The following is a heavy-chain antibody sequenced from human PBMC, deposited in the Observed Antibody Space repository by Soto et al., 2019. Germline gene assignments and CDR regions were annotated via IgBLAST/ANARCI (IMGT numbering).Heavy chain of an antibody. D-gene: IGHD3-16*01. CDR1: GYTFTNFG. CDR3: AVGGTPHDD. V-gene: IGHV1-18*01. CDR2: ISAYNGNT. Sequence: QVQLVQSGAEVKKPGASVKVSCKASGYTFTNFGISWVRQAPGQGLEWMGWISAYNGNTNYAQNIQGRVTMTTDTSTRTACLELRSLRSYDTAVLDCAVGGTPHDDWGQGTMVTVSS. J-gene: IGHJ4*02.